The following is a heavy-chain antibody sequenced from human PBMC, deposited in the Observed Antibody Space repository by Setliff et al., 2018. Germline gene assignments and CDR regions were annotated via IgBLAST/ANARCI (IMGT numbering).Heavy chain of an antibody. J-gene: IGHJ4*02. D-gene: IGHD3-16*01. CDR1: GGSIDSGDYY. Sequence: SETLSLTCTVSGGSIDSGDYYWNWIRQPPGKGLEWIGYIYFSGSTYYNPSLKSRVTLSVDTSKNQFSLRLTSVTAADTAVYYCVRDYGPNDHWGQGTLVTVSS. V-gene: IGHV4-30-4*08. CDR2: IYFSGST. CDR3: VRDYGPNDH.